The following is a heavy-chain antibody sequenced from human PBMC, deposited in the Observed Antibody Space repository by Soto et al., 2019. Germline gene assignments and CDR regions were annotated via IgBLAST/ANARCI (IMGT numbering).Heavy chain of an antibody. CDR2: ISYDGSEK. J-gene: IGHJ5*02. CDR1: RFPFSTYG. D-gene: IGHD2-8*01. CDR3: AKGVNGNWFDP. Sequence: QVQLVESGGGVVQPGRSLRLSCAASRFPFSTYGMHWVRQAPGKGLEWVAVISYDGSEKYYADSVKGRFTISRDNSKNTLYLQMDSLRTEDTAVYFCAKGVNGNWFDPWGQGTLVTVSS. V-gene: IGHV3-30*18.